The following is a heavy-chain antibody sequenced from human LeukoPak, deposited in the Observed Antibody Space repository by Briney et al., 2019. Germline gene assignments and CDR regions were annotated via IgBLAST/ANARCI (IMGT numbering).Heavy chain of an antibody. CDR2: ISGSGGST. CDR1: GFTFSSYG. J-gene: IGHJ4*02. CDR3: AKVNLGFGESPNSFDY. V-gene: IGHV3-23*01. D-gene: IGHD3-10*01. Sequence: PGGSLRLSCAASGFTFSSYGMSWVRQAPGKGLEWVSAISGSGGSTYYADSVKGRFTISRDNSKNTLYLQMSSLRAEDTAVYYCAKVNLGFGESPNSFDYWGQGTLVTVSS.